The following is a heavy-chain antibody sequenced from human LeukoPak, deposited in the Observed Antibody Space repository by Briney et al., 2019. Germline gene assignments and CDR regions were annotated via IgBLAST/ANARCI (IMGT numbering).Heavy chain of an antibody. CDR2: IYSGGGT. CDR1: GFTVSTNY. V-gene: IGHV3-53*01. D-gene: IGHD3-22*01. J-gene: IGHJ4*02. Sequence: GGSLGLSCAASGFTVSTNYMSWVRQAPGKGLEWVSLIYSGGGTYYADSVKGRFTISRHNSKNTVYLQMNSLRAGDTAVYYCARRIASLNYYDSSGYYFDYWGQGTLVTVSS. CDR3: ARRIASLNYYDSSGYYFDY.